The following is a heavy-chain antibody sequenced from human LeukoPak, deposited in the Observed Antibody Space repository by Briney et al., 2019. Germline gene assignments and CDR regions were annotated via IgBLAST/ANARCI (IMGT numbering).Heavy chain of an antibody. CDR1: GYTFTSYY. CDR3: ARDPSPIAISSGKVGYYMDV. CDR2: INPSGGST. D-gene: IGHD6-19*01. V-gene: IGHV1-46*01. J-gene: IGHJ6*03. Sequence: GASVKVSCKASGYTFTSYYMHWVRQAPGQGLELMGIINPSGGSTSYAQKFQGRVTMTRDTSTSTVYMELSSLRSEDTAVYYCARDPSPIAISSGKVGYYMDVWGKGTPVTISS.